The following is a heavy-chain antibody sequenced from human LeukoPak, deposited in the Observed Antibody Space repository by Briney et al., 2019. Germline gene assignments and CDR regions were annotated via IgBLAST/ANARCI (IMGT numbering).Heavy chain of an antibody. CDR1: GGSISSGSYY. CDR3: ARVTRGAARRYYYMDV. J-gene: IGHJ6*03. D-gene: IGHD6-6*01. V-gene: IGHV4-61*02. Sequence: SETLSLTCTVSGGSISSGSYYWSWIRQPAGKGLEWIGRIYTSGSTNYSPSLKSRVTMSVDTSKNQFSLKLSSVTAADTAVYYCARVTRGAARRYYYMDVWGKGTTVTVSS. CDR2: IYTSGST.